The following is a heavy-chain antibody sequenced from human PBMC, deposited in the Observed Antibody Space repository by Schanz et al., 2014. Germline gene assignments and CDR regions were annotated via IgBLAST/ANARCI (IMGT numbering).Heavy chain of an antibody. V-gene: IGHV1-8*01. CDR2: MNSKTGNT. CDR1: GYTFTSYD. CDR3: TKGRTFER. Sequence: QVQLVQSGAEVKQPGASVKVSCKASGYTFTSYDINWVRQATGQGLEWMGWMNSKTGNTGYAQRFQGRVTMTRNTTITTADLELSSLRSGDTAVYYSTKGRTFERGGQGTLDTVSS. J-gene: IGHJ5*02.